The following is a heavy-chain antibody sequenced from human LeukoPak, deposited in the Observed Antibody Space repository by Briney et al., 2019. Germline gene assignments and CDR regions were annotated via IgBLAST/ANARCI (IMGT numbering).Heavy chain of an antibody. Sequence: GGTLSLSCAASGFTFSSYWMSWDRQAPGKELEWVANIKQDGSEKYYVDSVKGRFTISRDNAKNSLYLQMNSLRAEDTAVYYCARDASIAVATPTDYWGQGTLVTVSS. CDR1: GFTFSSYW. CDR3: ARDASIAVATPTDY. D-gene: IGHD6-19*01. V-gene: IGHV3-7*01. CDR2: IKQDGSEK. J-gene: IGHJ4*02.